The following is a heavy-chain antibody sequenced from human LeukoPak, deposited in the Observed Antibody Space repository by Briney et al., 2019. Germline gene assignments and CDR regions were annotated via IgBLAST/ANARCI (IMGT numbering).Heavy chain of an antibody. J-gene: IGHJ3*02. CDR1: GFIFSDYY. D-gene: IGHD2-21*02. V-gene: IGHV3-11*01. CDR3: SRDRSDCGGDCYSADAGFDI. Sequence: GGSLRLSCAASGFIFSDYYMSWIRQAPGKGLEWVSYISSSGSTMYYTDSVKGRFTISRDNAKSSLYLQINSLRAEDTAVYYCSRDRSDCGGDCYSADAGFDIWGQGTMVTVSS. CDR2: ISSSGSTM.